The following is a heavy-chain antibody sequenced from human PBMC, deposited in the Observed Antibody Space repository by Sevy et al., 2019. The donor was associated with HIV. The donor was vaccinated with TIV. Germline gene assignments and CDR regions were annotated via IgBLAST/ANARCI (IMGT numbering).Heavy chain of an antibody. CDR3: ARDGARITMIQGVMAYYHGMDV. J-gene: IGHJ6*02. D-gene: IGHD3-10*01. Sequence: GGSLRLSCAASGFTFNTYTMNWVRQAPGKGLEWVSSISSSSNYIYYAYSVKGRFTISRDNAKNSLYLQMNSLRAEDTAVYYCARDGARITMIQGVMAYYHGMDVWGQGTTVTVSS. CDR2: ISSSSNYI. CDR1: GFTFNTYT. V-gene: IGHV3-21*06.